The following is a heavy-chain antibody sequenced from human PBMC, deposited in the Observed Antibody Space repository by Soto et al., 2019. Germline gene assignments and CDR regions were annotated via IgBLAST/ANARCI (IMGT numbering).Heavy chain of an antibody. CDR2: IWYDGSNK. J-gene: IGHJ4*02. D-gene: IGHD4-17*01. Sequence: GGSRRRSWAASGFTFSSYGMHWVRQAPGKGLEWVAVIWYDGSNKYYADSVKGRFTISRDNSKNTLYLQMNSLRAEDTAVYYCARVKLTVTTSSFDYWGQGTLVTVSS. CDR1: GFTFSSYG. V-gene: IGHV3-33*01. CDR3: ARVKLTVTTSSFDY.